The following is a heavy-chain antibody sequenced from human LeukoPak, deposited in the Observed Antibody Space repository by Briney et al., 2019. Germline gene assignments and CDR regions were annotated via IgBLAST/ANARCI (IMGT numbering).Heavy chain of an antibody. CDR3: AKVTRGYYYYYYGMDV. Sequence: PGGSLRLSCAASGFTFSSYGMSWVRQAPGKGLEWVSAISGSGSSTYYADSVKGRFTISRDNSKNTLYLQMNSLRAEDTAVYYCAKVTRGYYYYYYGMDVWGQGTTVTVSS. CDR2: ISGSGSST. V-gene: IGHV3-23*01. CDR1: GFTFSSYG. D-gene: IGHD1-14*01. J-gene: IGHJ6*02.